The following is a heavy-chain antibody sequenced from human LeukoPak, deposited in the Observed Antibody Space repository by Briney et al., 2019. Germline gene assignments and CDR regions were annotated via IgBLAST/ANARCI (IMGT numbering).Heavy chain of an antibody. CDR3: ARTPGYCSGTSCYIGY. CDR1: GGSISSGDSS. D-gene: IGHD2-2*02. J-gene: IGHJ4*02. Sequence: IPSETLSLTCTVSGGSISSGDSSWSWIRQPPGKGLEWIGYIYSSGDTYYNPSLKSRVTISVDTSKNQFSLRLSSVTAADTAVYYCARTPGYCSGTSCYIGYWGQGTLVTVSS. CDR2: IYSSGDT. V-gene: IGHV4-30-4*01.